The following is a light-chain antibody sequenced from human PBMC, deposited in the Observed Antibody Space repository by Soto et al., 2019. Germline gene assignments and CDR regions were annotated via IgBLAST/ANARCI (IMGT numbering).Light chain of an antibody. CDR2: AAS. CDR3: QQYDNSVT. Sequence: EIVLTQSPGSLSLSPGERATLSCRASQSVSSTFVAWYQQQAGQPPRLLMSAASSRATGAPDRFIGSGSGTDFPLTISRLHPEDFAVYYCQQYDNSVTFGQGTKVEIK. J-gene: IGKJ1*01. CDR1: QSVSSTF. V-gene: IGKV3-20*01.